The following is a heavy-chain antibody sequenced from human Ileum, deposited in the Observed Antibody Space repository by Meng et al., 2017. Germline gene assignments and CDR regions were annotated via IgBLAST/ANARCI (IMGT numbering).Heavy chain of an antibody. V-gene: IGHV1-8*01. Sequence: QVQLVQSEDEVRKPGASVKVSCRASGYTFTSYDIHWVRQAPGQGLEWMGWMSPNSGNTGYSQNFQGRVTLTRSTPLRTVYMELSSLQSEDTAVYYCARVVSSGTFGDWFDPWGQGTLVTVSS. CDR2: MSPNSGNT. CDR1: GYTFTSYD. D-gene: IGHD3-10*01. J-gene: IGHJ5*02. CDR3: ARVVSSGTFGDWFDP.